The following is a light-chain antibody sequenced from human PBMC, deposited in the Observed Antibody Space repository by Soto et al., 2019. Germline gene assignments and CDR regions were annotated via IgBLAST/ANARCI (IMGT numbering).Light chain of an antibody. CDR2: GAS. J-gene: IGKJ4*01. CDR3: QQYGSSF. V-gene: IGKV3-20*01. Sequence: EIVLTQSPGTLSLSPGERATLSCRASQSASSSYLAWYQQKPGQAPRLLIYGASSRATGIPDRFSGSGSGTDFTLTISRLEPEDFAVYYCQQYGSSFFGGGTKVEIK. CDR1: QSASSSY.